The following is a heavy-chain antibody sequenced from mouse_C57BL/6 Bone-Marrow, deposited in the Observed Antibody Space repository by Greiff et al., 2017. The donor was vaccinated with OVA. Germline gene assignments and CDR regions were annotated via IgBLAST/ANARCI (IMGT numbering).Heavy chain of an antibody. CDR2: ISSGGDYI. V-gene: IGHV5-9-1*02. CDR1: GFTFSSYA. CDR3: SRDGYYGGSAD. J-gene: IGHJ2*01. D-gene: IGHD1-1*01. Sequence: EVQLQESGEGLVKPGGSLKLSCAAPGFTFSSYAMSWVRQTPEKRLEWVAYISSGGDYIYYADTVKGRFTISRDNARNTLYLQMSSLKSEDTAMYYCSRDGYYGGSADWGQGTTLTVSS.